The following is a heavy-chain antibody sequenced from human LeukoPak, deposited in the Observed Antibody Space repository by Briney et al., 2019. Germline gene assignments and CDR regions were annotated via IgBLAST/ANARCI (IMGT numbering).Heavy chain of an antibody. Sequence: GGSLRLSCADTGFTFSSYGMHWVRQAPGKGLEWVAVISYDGSNKYYADSVKGRFTISRDNSKNTLYLQMNSLRAEDTAVYYCAKRALDYWGQGTLVTVSS. CDR3: AKRALDY. CDR2: ISYDGSNK. J-gene: IGHJ4*02. CDR1: GFTFSSYG. V-gene: IGHV3-30*18.